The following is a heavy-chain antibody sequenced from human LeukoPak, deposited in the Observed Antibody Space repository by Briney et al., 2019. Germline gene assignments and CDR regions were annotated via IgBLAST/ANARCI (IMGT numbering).Heavy chain of an antibody. CDR1: GYTFVAYY. D-gene: IGHD7-27*01. J-gene: IGHJ4*02. Sequence: ASVKVSCKAFGYTFVAYYIHWVRQAPGQGLEWMGWINPNSGGINYAQKFQGRVTVTSDTSISTAYMELSRLRPDDTAVYYCARYEPGTENFLLDSWGQGTLVTVSS. CDR3: ARYEPGTENFLLDS. V-gene: IGHV1-2*02. CDR2: INPNSGGI.